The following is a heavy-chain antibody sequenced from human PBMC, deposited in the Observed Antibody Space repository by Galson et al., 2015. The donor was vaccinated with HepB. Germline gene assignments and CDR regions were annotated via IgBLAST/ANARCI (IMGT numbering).Heavy chain of an antibody. CDR3: AREGSGYWALWDYYYYYMDV. V-gene: IGHV1-2*06. Sequence: SVKVSCKASGYTFTGYYMHWVRQAPGQGLEWMGRINPNSGGTNYAQKFQGRVTMTRDTSISTAYMELSRLRSGDTAVYYCAREGSGYWALWDYYYYYMDVWGKGTTVTVSS. J-gene: IGHJ6*03. CDR2: INPNSGGT. CDR1: GYTFTGYY. D-gene: IGHD3-3*01.